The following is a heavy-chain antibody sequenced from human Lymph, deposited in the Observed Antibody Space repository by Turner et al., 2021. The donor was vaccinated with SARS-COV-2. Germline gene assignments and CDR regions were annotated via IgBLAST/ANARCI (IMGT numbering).Heavy chain of an antibody. V-gene: IGHV3-23*01. J-gene: IGHJ4*02. D-gene: IGHD6-13*01. CDR3: ARGRWGYSSSALNY. CDR1: GFTFSSFS. Sequence: EVQLLESGGGLVQPGGFLRLPFSTSGFTFSSFSMSRVRQAPGKGLEWVSTISGSGGSTYDADAGRGRCTISRDKSKNTRYLQMTSMRAEDTAVYDCARGRWGYSSSALNYWGQGTLVTVSS. CDR2: ISGSGGST.